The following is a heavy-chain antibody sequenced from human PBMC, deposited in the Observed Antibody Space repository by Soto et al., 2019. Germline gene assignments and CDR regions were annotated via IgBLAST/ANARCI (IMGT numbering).Heavy chain of an antibody. Sequence: GGSLRLSCAASGFTFTSYAMSWVRQAPGKGLEWASGISGSGGSTYYADSVKGRFTISRANSKNTLYLQMNSLRAEDTAVYYCAKDQPGSTLRHFDYWGQGTLVTVSS. CDR2: ISGSGGST. D-gene: IGHD1-26*01. CDR1: GFTFTSYA. V-gene: IGHV3-23*01. CDR3: AKDQPGSTLRHFDY. J-gene: IGHJ4*02.